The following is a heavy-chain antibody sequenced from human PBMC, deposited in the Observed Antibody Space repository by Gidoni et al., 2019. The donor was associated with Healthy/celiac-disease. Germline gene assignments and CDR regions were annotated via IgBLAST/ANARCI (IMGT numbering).Heavy chain of an antibody. CDR3: AKYDTERRNYYYGMDV. Sequence: EVQLLESGGGLVQPGGSLRLSCAASGFTFSSYAMSWVRQAPGKGLGGVSAISGSSGSTYYADSVKGRFTISRDNSKNTLYLQMNSLRAEDTAVYYCAKYDTERRNYYYGMDVWGQGTTVTVSS. CDR2: ISGSSGST. V-gene: IGHV3-23*01. CDR1: GFTFSSYA. J-gene: IGHJ6*02. D-gene: IGHD1-1*01.